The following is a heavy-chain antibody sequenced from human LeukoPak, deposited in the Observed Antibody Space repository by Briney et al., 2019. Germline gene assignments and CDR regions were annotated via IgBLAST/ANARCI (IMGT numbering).Heavy chain of an antibody. V-gene: IGHV4-59*11. Sequence: SETLSLTCTVPGGSISSHYWSWIRQPPGKGLEWIGYIYYSGSTNYNPSLKSRVTISVDTSKNQFSLKLSSVTAADTAVYYCARYNDYPPYYYYYMDVWGKGTTVTVSS. D-gene: IGHD1-1*01. CDR1: GGSISSHY. J-gene: IGHJ6*03. CDR2: IYYSGST. CDR3: ARYNDYPPYYYYYMDV.